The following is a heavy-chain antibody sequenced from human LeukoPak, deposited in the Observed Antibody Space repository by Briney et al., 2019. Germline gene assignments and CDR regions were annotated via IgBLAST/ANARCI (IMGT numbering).Heavy chain of an antibody. Sequence: ASVKLSCNASGYTFTSYGISWGRQAPGHGLEGMGWISAYNGNTNYAQKLQRRVTMTTDKHTSTANMELSSLRSEDTAVSYCARGVSVAGGPHWFDLWGQGTLVTVSS. D-gene: IGHD6-19*01. CDR1: GYTFTSYG. CDR3: ARGVSVAGGPHWFDL. V-gene: IGHV1-18*01. J-gene: IGHJ5*02. CDR2: ISAYNGNT.